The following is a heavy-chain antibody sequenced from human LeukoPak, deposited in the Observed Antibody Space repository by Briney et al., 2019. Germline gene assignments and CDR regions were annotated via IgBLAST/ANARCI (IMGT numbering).Heavy chain of an antibody. D-gene: IGHD3-3*01. CDR2: ISSSSSYI. Sequence: GRSLRLSCAASGFTFSSYSMNWVRQAPGKGLEWASSISSSSSYIYYADSVKGRFTISRDNAKNSLYLQMNSLRAEDTAVYYCARDSTPYYDFWSGLKYYYYYYMDVWGKGTTVTVSS. J-gene: IGHJ6*03. CDR3: ARDSTPYYDFWSGLKYYYYYYMDV. CDR1: GFTFSSYS. V-gene: IGHV3-21*01.